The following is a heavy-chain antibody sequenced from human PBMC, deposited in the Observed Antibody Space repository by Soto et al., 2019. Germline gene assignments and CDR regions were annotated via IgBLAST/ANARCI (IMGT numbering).Heavy chain of an antibody. J-gene: IGHJ4*02. V-gene: IGHV3-33*01. CDR2: IWYDGSNK. CDR1: GFTFSSYG. CDR3: ARGRIAASLLIDY. D-gene: IGHD6-13*01. Sequence: QVQPVESGGGVVQPGRSLRLSCAASGFTFSSYGMHWVRQAPGKGLEWVAVIWYDGSNKYYADSVKGRFTISRDNSKNTRYLQMNSLRAEDTAVYYCARGRIAASLLIDYWGQGTLVTVSP.